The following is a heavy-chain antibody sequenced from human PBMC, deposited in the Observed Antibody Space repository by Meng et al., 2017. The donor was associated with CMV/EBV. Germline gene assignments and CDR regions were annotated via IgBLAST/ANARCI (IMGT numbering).Heavy chain of an antibody. Sequence: SVKVSCNASGGTFSSYSISWVRQAPGQGLEWMGGIIPIFGTANYAQKFQGRVTITTDESTSTAYMELSSLRSEDTAVYYCARDCSSTSCYMEELNWFDPWGQGTLVTVSS. V-gene: IGHV1-69*05. D-gene: IGHD2-2*02. CDR3: ARDCSSTSCYMEELNWFDP. J-gene: IGHJ5*02. CDR2: IIPIFGTA. CDR1: GGTFSSYS.